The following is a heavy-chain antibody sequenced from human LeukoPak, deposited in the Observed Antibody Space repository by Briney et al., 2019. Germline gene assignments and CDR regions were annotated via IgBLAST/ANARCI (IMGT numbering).Heavy chain of an antibody. CDR1: GGSISSSNFY. CDR3: ARASRTELVQWELLPDYFDY. J-gene: IGHJ4*02. CDR2: IYYSGST. V-gene: IGHV4-39*01. D-gene: IGHD1-26*01. Sequence: PSETLSLTCTVSGGSISSSNFYWGWIRQPPGKGLEWIGSIYYSGSTYYNPSLKSRVTISVDTSKNQFSLKLSSVTAADTAVYYCARASRTELVQWELLPDYFDYWGQGTLVTVSS.